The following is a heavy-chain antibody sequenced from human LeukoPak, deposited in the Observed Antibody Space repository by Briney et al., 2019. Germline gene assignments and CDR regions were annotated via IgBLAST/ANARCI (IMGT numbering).Heavy chain of an antibody. CDR3: ARQPYRRGAYYFDY. CDR1: DDSMNNYY. Sequence: SETLSLTCNVSDDSMNNYYWSWIRQPPGKGLEWVGYIFHTGDANYNPSLKSRVTVSIDTSKNQFSLKLSSVTAADTAVYYCARQPYRRGAYYFDYWGQGALITVSS. CDR2: IFHTGDA. V-gene: IGHV4-59*08. J-gene: IGHJ4*02. D-gene: IGHD3-16*02.